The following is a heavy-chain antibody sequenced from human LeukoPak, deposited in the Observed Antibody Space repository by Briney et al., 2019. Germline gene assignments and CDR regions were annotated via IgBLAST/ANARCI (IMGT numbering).Heavy chain of an antibody. CDR3: AKDCGLSDPYYYDSSGYYDYDY. V-gene: IGHV3-23*01. CDR2: ISGSGGST. J-gene: IGHJ4*02. Sequence: PGGSLRLSCAASGFTFSSYAMSWVRQAPGKGLEWVSAISGSGGSTYYADPAKGRFTISRDNSKNTLYLQMNSLRAEDTAVYYCAKDCGLSDPYYYDSSGYYDYDYWGQGTLVTVSS. D-gene: IGHD3-22*01. CDR1: GFTFSSYA.